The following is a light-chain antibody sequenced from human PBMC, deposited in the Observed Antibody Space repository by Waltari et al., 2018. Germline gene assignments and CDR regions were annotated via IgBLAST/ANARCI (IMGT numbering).Light chain of an antibody. CDR3: SSYTSSSTQV. Sequence: QSALTQPASVSGSPGQSITLPCTGTSSDVGAYNYVSWYQQHPGKAPKLMIYDVSNRPSGVSNRFSGSKSGNTASLTISGLQAEDEADYYCSSYTSSSTQVFGTGTKVTVL. CDR1: SSDVGAYNY. J-gene: IGLJ1*01. CDR2: DVS. V-gene: IGLV2-14*03.